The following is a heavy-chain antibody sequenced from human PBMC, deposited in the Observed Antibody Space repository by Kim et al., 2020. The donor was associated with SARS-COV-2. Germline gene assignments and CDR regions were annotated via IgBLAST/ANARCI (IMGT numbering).Heavy chain of an antibody. CDR3: AKDQGYRESDYYGMDV. D-gene: IGHD5-12*01. Sequence: VKGRFTISRDKSKNTLYLQMNSLRAEDTAVYYCAKDQGYRESDYYGMDVWGQGTTVTVSS. J-gene: IGHJ6*02. V-gene: IGHV3-30*02.